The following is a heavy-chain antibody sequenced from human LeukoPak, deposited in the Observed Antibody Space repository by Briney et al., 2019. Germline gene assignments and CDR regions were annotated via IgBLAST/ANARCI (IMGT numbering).Heavy chain of an antibody. CDR3: ARGPDPVVRGPRRAFDL. V-gene: IGHV3-66*02. CDR2: IYSGGTT. J-gene: IGHJ3*01. Sequence: GGSLRLSCAASGFTVSSNYMSWVRQAPGKGLEWVSVIYSGGTTHYADSVKGRFIISRDDSKSTVYLQMNSLRVDDTAMYYCARGPDPVVRGPRRAFDLWGQGTMVTVSS. D-gene: IGHD3-10*01. CDR1: GFTVSSNY.